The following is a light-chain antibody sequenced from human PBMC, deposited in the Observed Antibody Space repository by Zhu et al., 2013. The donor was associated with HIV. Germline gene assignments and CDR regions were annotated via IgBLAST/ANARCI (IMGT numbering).Light chain of an antibody. CDR1: QSVSSN. Sequence: EIVMTQSPATLSVSPGERATLSCRASQSVSSNLAWYQQKPGQAPRLLIYGASTRATGIPARFSGSGSGTDFTLTISRLDPDDFAVYYCQQYGDSFYSFGQGTKLEI. J-gene: IGKJ2*03. CDR2: GAS. CDR3: QQYGDSFYS. V-gene: IGKV3-15*01.